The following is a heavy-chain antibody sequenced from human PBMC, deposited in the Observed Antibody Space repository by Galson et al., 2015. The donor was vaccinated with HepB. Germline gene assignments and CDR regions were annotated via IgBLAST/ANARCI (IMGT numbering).Heavy chain of an antibody. CDR2: INHSGDT. J-gene: IGHJ6*02. Sequence: VRQPPGKGLEWIGEINHSGDTDFNPSLKSRVTISVDKSKKQFSLRLSSVTAADTAVYYCARVMHRRWLSSYAIDVWGQGTTVTVSS. CDR3: ARVMHRRWLSSYAIDV. D-gene: IGHD5-24*01. V-gene: IGHV4-4*02.